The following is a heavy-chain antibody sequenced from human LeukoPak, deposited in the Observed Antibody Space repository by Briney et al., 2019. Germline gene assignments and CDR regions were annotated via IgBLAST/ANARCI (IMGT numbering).Heavy chain of an antibody. CDR1: GFIYSSYV. V-gene: IGHV3-23*01. J-gene: IGHJ4*02. CDR2: ISGSGNST. Sequence: PGGSLRLSCAASGFIYSSYVMSWVRQAPGKGLEWVSGISGSGNSTYYADSVKGRFTISRDNSKNTLYLQMNSLRAEDTAVYYCAQADSGSYPIDYWGQGTLVTVSS. D-gene: IGHD1-26*01. CDR3: AQADSGSYPIDY.